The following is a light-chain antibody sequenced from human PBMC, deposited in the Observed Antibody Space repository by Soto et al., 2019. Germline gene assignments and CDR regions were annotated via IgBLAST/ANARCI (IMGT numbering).Light chain of an antibody. CDR2: GNG. V-gene: IGLV1-40*01. Sequence: VLTQPPSVSGAPGQRVTISCTGSSSNIGAGYDVHWYQQPPGTAPKLLIYGNGNRPSGVPDRFSGSKSGTSASLAITGLQAEDEADYYCQSYDSSLSGSEVFGTGTKVTVL. J-gene: IGLJ1*01. CDR3: QSYDSSLSGSEV. CDR1: SSNIGAGYD.